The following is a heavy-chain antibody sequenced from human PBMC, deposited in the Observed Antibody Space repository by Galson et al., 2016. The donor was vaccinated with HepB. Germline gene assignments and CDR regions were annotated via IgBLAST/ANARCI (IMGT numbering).Heavy chain of an antibody. CDR3: ARSTRGYHD. V-gene: IGHV3-74*01. D-gene: IGHD3-22*01. Sequence: SLRLSCAVSGFTFSSYWMHWVRQAPGKGLVWVSRIKSDGGDTIYADPVKGRFTISRDNAKKTLYLQMNSLRAEDTAVYYCARSTRGYHDWGQGTLVTVSS. J-gene: IGHJ4*02. CDR1: GFTFSSYW. CDR2: IKSDGGDT.